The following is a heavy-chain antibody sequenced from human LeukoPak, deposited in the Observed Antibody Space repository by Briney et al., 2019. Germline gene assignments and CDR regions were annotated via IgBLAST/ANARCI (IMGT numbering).Heavy chain of an antibody. D-gene: IGHD3-22*01. CDR1: GFTFTSSA. CDR2: IVVGSGNT. V-gene: IGHV1-58*01. Sequence: SVKVSCKSSGFTFTSSAVQWVRQARGQRLEWIGWIVVGSGNTNYAQKFQERVTITRDMSTSLVYMELSSLRSEDTAVYYCAAEAAYYYDSRDAFDVWGQGTMVTVSS. J-gene: IGHJ3*01. CDR3: AAEAAYYYDSRDAFDV.